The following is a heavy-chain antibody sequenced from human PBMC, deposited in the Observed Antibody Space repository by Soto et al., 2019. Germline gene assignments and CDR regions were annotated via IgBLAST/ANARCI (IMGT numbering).Heavy chain of an antibody. CDR1: GFTFSSYW. D-gene: IGHD6-19*01. CDR3: AREDLIAVAGPAPDY. J-gene: IGHJ4*02. V-gene: IGHV3-74*01. CDR2: INSDGSST. Sequence: GSLRLSCAASGFTFSSYWMHWVRQAPGKGLVWVSRINSDGSSTSYADSVKGRFTISRDNAKNTLYLQMNSLRAEDTAVYYCAREDLIAVAGPAPDYWGQGTLVTVSS.